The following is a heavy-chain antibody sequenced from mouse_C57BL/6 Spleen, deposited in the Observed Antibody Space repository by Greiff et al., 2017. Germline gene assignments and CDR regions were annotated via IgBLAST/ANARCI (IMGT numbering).Heavy chain of an antibody. D-gene: IGHD1-1*01. J-gene: IGHJ1*03. V-gene: IGHV2-2*01. CDR2: IWSGGST. CDR1: GFSLTSYG. Sequence: VMLVESGPGLVQPSQSLSITCTVSGFSLTSYGVHWVRQSPGKGLEWLGVIWSGGSTDYNAAFISRLSISKDNSKSKVFFKMNSLQADDTAIYYCARGGYGSSYEYFDVWGTGTTVTVSS. CDR3: ARGGYGSSYEYFDV.